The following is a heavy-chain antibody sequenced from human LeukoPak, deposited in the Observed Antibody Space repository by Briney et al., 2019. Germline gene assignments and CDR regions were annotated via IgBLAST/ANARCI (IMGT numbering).Heavy chain of an antibody. CDR1: GGSISSYY. D-gene: IGHD5-24*01. V-gene: IGHV4-59*01. J-gene: IGHJ4*02. CDR3: ARAERDGYTSY. Sequence: PSETLSLTCTVSGGSISSYYWSWIRQPPRKGLEWIGYIYYSGSTNYNPSLTRRVTISVDASKNQFSVTLSSVTAADPAVYYCARAERDGYTSYSGQGNLVTVSS. CDR2: IYYSGST.